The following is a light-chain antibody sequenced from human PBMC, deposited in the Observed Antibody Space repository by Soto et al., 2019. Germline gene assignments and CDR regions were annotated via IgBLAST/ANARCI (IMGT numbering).Light chain of an antibody. CDR1: SSDVGGYNY. CDR2: VVS. CDR3: NSYTSSSSYF. J-gene: IGLJ1*01. V-gene: IGLV2-14*01. Sequence: QSALTQPASVSGSPGQSITISCTGTSSDVGGYNYVSWYQQHPGKAPKLMISVVSNRPSGVSTRFSGSKSGNTASLPISGLQAEDEADYYCNSYTSSSSYFFGTGTKVTVL.